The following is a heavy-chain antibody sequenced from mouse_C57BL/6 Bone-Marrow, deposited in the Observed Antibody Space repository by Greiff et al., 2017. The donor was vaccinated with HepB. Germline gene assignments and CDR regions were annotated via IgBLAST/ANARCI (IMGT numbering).Heavy chain of an antibody. CDR3: ASYYGSS. V-gene: IGHV1-59*01. D-gene: IGHD1-1*01. Sequence: QVQLQQSGAELVRPGTSVKLSCKASGYTFTSYWMHWVKQRPGQGLEWIGVIDPSDSYTNYNQKFKGKATLTVDTSSSTAYMQLSSLTSEDSAVYYCASYYGSSWGTGTTVTVSS. CDR1: GYTFTSYW. J-gene: IGHJ1*03. CDR2: IDPSDSYT.